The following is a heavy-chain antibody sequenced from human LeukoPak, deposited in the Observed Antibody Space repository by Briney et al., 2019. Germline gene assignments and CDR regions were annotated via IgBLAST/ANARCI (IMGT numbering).Heavy chain of an antibody. CDR1: GFTFSSYA. CDR2: TSYDGSNK. D-gene: IGHD3-10*01. J-gene: IGHJ5*02. CDR3: ARGGVLLWFGESHFGWFDP. Sequence: GGSLRLSCAASGFTFSSYAMHWVRQAPGKGLEWVAVTSYDGSNKYYADSVKGRFTISRDNSKNTLYLQMNSLRAEDTAVYYCARGGVLLWFGESHFGWFDPWGQGTLVTVSS. V-gene: IGHV3-30-3*01.